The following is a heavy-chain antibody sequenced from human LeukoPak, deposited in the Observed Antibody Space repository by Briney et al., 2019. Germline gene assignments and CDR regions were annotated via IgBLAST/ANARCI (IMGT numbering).Heavy chain of an antibody. CDR3: AKDTLASGFDY. D-gene: IGHD1-1*01. J-gene: IGHJ4*02. CDR1: GSTFRSYG. Sequence: PGGSLRLSCEASGSTFRSYGMHWVRQAPGKGLEWVAVISYDETNQYYADSVKGRFIISRDNSKNTVYLQMTSLRAEDTAVYYCAKDTLASGFDYWGQGTRVTVSS. V-gene: IGHV3-30*18. CDR2: ISYDETNQ.